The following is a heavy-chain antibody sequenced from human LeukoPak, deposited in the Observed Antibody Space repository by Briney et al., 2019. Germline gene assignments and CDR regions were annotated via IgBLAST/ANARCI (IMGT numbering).Heavy chain of an antibody. Sequence: GGSLRLSCAASGFAFSSYWMNWVRQAPREGLEWVANIKPDGSEKWYVDSVKGRYTISRDNGKNSLNLQLNSLRAEDTAVYYCARDFSAFDIWGQGTMVTVSS. CDR3: ARDFSAFDI. CDR2: IKPDGSEK. D-gene: IGHD3-3*01. J-gene: IGHJ3*02. V-gene: IGHV3-7*05. CDR1: GFAFSSYW.